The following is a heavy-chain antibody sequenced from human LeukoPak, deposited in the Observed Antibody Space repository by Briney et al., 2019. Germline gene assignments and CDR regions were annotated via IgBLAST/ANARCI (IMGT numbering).Heavy chain of an antibody. CDR3: ARDLSADGDYYFDY. J-gene: IGHJ4*02. CDR2: MRRDGNEI. D-gene: IGHD2/OR15-2a*01. CDR1: GFTFSTYW. V-gene: IGHV3-7*01. Sequence: PGGSLRLSCSASGFTFSTYWMSWVRQAPGKGLEWVANMRRDGNEIYYLDSVRGRFTISRDNAKNSLYLQMNSLRAEDTAVYYCARDLSADGDYYFDYWGQGTLVTVSS.